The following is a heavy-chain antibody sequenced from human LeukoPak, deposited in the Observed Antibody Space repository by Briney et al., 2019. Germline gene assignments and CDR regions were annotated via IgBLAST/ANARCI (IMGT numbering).Heavy chain of an antibody. D-gene: IGHD3-3*01. V-gene: IGHV6-1*01. CDR1: GDSVSSNSAA. Sequence: SQTLSLTCAISGDSVSSNSAAWNWIRLSPSRGLEWLGRTYYRSKWFNDYALSVKSRISINVDTSKNQFSLQLNSVIPEDTAVYYCARDSRLRGLRFSDWFGFDPWGQGTLVTVSS. CDR2: TYYRSKWFN. CDR3: ARDSRLRGLRFSDWFGFDP. J-gene: IGHJ5*02.